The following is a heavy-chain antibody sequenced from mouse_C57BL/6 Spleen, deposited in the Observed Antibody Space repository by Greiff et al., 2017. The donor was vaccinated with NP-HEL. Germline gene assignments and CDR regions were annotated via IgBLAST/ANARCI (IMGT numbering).Heavy chain of an antibody. J-gene: IGHJ1*03. V-gene: IGHV1-18*01. Sequence: EVQLQQSGPELVKPGASVKIPCKASGYTFTDYNMDWVKQSHGKSLEWIGDINPNNGGTIYNQKFKGKATLTVDKSSSTAYMELRSLTSDDTAVYYCAREHYGSRPNGYFDVWGTGTTVTVSS. CDR1: GYTFTDYN. CDR3: AREHYGSRPNGYFDV. CDR2: INPNNGGT. D-gene: IGHD1-1*01.